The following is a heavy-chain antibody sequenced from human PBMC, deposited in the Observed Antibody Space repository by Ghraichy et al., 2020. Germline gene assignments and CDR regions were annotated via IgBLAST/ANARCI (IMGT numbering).Heavy chain of an antibody. CDR3: AKDRGYGDYANDY. Sequence: GGSLRLSCAASGFTFSSYGMHWVRQAPGKGLEWVAFIRYDGSNKYYADSVKGRFTISRDNSKNTLYLQMNSLRAEDTAVYYCAKDRGYGDYANDYWGQGTLVTVSS. V-gene: IGHV3-30*02. D-gene: IGHD4-17*01. CDR2: IRYDGSNK. J-gene: IGHJ4*02. CDR1: GFTFSSYG.